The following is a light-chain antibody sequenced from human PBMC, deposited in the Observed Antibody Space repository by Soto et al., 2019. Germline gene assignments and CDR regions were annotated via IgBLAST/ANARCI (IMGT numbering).Light chain of an antibody. Sequence: DIQMTQSPSSVSASLGDRVTITCLASQSISSWLAWYQQKPGKAPKLLIYKASSLESGVPSRFSGSGSGTEFTLTISSLQPDDFATYYCQQYNSYSYTFGQGTRLEIK. CDR1: QSISSW. J-gene: IGKJ5*01. V-gene: IGKV1-5*03. CDR3: QQYNSYSYT. CDR2: KAS.